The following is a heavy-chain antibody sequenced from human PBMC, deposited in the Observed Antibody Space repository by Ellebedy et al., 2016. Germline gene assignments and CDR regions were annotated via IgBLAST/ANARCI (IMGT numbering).Heavy chain of an antibody. CDR2: IYYSGST. CDR1: GGSISSSSYY. CDR3: ARVGEARDYGDYGLDAFDI. D-gene: IGHD4-17*01. J-gene: IGHJ3*02. V-gene: IGHV4-39*07. Sequence: SETLSLTCTVSGGSISSSSYYWGWIRQPPGKGLEWIGSIYYSGSTYYNPSLKSRVTISVDTSKNQFSLKLRSVTAADTAVYYCARVGEARDYGDYGLDAFDIWGQGTMVTVSS.